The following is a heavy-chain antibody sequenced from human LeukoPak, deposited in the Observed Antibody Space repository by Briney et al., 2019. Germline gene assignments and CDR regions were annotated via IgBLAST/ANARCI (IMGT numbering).Heavy chain of an antibody. V-gene: IGHV1-69*13. CDR3: ARPLYDSSGYYDLGY. J-gene: IGHJ4*02. CDR1: GGTFSSYA. CDR2: IIPIFGTA. Sequence: ASVKVSCKASGGTFSSYAISWVRQAPGQGLEWMRGIIPIFGTANYAQKFQGRVTITADESTSTAYMELSSLRSEDTAVYYCARPLYDSSGYYDLGYWGQGTLVTVSS. D-gene: IGHD3-22*01.